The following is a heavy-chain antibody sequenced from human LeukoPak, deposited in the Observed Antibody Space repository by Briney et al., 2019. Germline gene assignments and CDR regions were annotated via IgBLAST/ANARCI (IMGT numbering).Heavy chain of an antibody. V-gene: IGHV1-2*02. J-gene: IGHJ1*01. CDR2: INCGSGDT. Sequence: ASMNVSCKTSGYTFTAYCIHWVRQAPGRELEWMGWINCGSGDTNYAPKFQGRVTMTRDTSITTAYLELNGLRPDDTAIYYCARAETYWGQGPLIPVSS. CDR3: ARAETY. CDR1: GYTFTAYC.